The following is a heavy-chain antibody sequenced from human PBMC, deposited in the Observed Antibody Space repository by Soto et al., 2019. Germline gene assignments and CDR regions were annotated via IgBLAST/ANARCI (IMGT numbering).Heavy chain of an antibody. CDR2: INSDGRST. CDR1: GFTSSNHW. D-gene: IGHD6-13*01. J-gene: IGHJ4*02. CDR3: TRAIGTGLFDY. V-gene: IGHV3-74*01. Sequence: GGSLRLSCAASGFTSSNHWMHWVRQAPGKGLVWVSRINSDGRSTSYADSVKGRFTISRDNAKNTLYLQMNGLRAEDTAVYYCTRAIGTGLFDYWGQGTQVTVSS.